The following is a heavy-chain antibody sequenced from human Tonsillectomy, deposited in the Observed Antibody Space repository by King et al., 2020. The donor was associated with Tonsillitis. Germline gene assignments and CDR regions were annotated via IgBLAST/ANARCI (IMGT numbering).Heavy chain of an antibody. V-gene: IGHV3-21*01. CDR1: GFTFSSYS. Sequence: VQLVESGGGLVKPGGSLRLSCAASGFTFSSYSMNWVRQAPGKGLEWVSSISSNRSYIYYADAVKGRFTISRDNAKNTLFLQMDRLRAEDTAVYYCSGDSRYPCYWGQGTLVTVSS. CDR2: ISSNRSYI. D-gene: IGHD6-13*01. J-gene: IGHJ1*01. CDR3: SGDSRYPCY.